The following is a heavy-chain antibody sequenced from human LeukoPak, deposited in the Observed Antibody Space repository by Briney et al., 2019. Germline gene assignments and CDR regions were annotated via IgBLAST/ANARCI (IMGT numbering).Heavy chain of an antibody. Sequence: ASVKISCQASGYTFTGYYIHRVRQAPGQGLEWVGRIDPKSGGTSYAQKFRGRVTMTGDTSITTAYMELTRLESDDTAVYYCARDSLVSGDHWGQGTLVAVSS. D-gene: IGHD6-6*01. V-gene: IGHV1-2*06. J-gene: IGHJ4*02. CDR2: IDPKSGGT. CDR1: GYTFTGYY. CDR3: ARDSLVSGDH.